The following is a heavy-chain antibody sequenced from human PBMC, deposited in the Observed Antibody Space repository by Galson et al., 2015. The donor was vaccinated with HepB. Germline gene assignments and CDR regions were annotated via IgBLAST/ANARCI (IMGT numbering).Heavy chain of an antibody. V-gene: IGHV3-66*01. J-gene: IGHJ5*02. Sequence: SLRLSCAASGFTVSSNYMSWVRQAPGKGLEWVSVIYSGGGSNYADSVRGRFTISRDISKNTVYLQMNSLRAEDSAVYYCARAIWSSTISWGQGTLVTVSS. D-gene: IGHD2-2*01. CDR1: GFTVSSNY. CDR3: ARAIWSSTIS. CDR2: IYSGGGS.